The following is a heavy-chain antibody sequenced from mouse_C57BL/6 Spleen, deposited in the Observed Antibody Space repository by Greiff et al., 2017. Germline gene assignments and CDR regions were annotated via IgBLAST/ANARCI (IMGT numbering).Heavy chain of an antibody. CDR2: ISYDGSN. Sequence: VQLKESGPGLVKPSQSLSLTCSVTGYSITSGYYWNWIRQFPGNKLEWMGYISYDGSNNYNPSLKNRISITRDTSKNQFFLKLNSVTTEDTATYYCARGGQLRLGFAYWGQGTLVTVSA. D-gene: IGHD3-2*02. J-gene: IGHJ3*01. CDR1: GYSITSGYY. CDR3: ARGGQLRLGFAY. V-gene: IGHV3-6*01.